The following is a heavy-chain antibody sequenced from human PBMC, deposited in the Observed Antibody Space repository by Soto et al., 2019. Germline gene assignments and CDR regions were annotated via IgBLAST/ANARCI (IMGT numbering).Heavy chain of an antibody. CDR1: GGSISSYY. Sequence: QVQLQESGPGLVKPSETLSLTCTVSGGSISSYYWSWIRQPPGKGLEWIGYMYYSGGTNYNPSLKSRVTISVDTSKNKFSLKLTSVTAADTAVYYCARLPYSDYMDVWGKGTTVTVSS. CDR2: MYYSGGT. CDR3: ARLPYSDYMDV. J-gene: IGHJ6*03. V-gene: IGHV4-59*01.